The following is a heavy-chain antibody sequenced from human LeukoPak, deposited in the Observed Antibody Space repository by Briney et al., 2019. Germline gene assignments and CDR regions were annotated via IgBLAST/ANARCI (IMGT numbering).Heavy chain of an antibody. CDR2: VSGSGGST. CDR3: AKRYVSYYYYMDV. V-gene: IGHV3-23*01. J-gene: IGHJ6*03. Sequence: GGSLRLSCAASGFTFSSYSMSWVRQAPGKGLEWVSGVSGSGGSTYYADSVKGRFTISRDNSKNTLYLQMNSLRAEDTAVYYCAKRYVSYYYYMDVWGKGTTVTVSS. CDR1: GFTFSSYS. D-gene: IGHD2-15*01.